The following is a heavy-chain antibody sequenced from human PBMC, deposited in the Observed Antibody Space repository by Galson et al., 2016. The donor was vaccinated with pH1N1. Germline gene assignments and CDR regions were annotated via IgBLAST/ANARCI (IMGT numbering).Heavy chain of an antibody. CDR1: GFTFDDYA. J-gene: IGHJ4*02. CDR2: ISWNTGSI. D-gene: IGHD7-27*01. V-gene: IGHV3-9*01. Sequence: SLRLSCAASGFTFDDYAMHWVRQAPGKGLEWVSGISWNTGSIGYADSVKGRFTISRDNAKNSLYLQMNSLRAEDTALYYCAKSARYLWGYSDYWGQGTLVTVSS. CDR3: AKSARYLWGYSDY.